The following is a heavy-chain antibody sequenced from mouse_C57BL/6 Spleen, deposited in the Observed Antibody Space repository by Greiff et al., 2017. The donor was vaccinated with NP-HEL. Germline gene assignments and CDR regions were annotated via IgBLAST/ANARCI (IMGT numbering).Heavy chain of an antibody. V-gene: IGHV1-9*01. D-gene: IGHD4-1*01. Sequence: QVQLQQSGAELMKPGASVKLSCTATGYTFTGYWIEWVKQRPGHGLEWIGEILPGSGSTNYNEKFKGQATFTADTSSNTAYMQLSSLTTEDSANYSCARSNWDVGDWYFDDWGQGTTLTVSS. CDR3: ARSNWDVGDWYFDD. CDR2: ILPGSGST. CDR1: GYTFTGYW. J-gene: IGHJ2*01.